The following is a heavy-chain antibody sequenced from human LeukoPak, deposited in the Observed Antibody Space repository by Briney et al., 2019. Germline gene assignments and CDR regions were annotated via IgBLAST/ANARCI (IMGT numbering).Heavy chain of an antibody. CDR3: ARSSSGYYYTLIDY. D-gene: IGHD3-22*01. Sequence: QPGGSLRLSCAASGFTFSSYWMTWVRQAPGKGLEWVANINQDGSEKYYVDSVKGRFTISRDDAKNSLYLQMNSLRAEDTAVYYCARSSSGYYYTLIDYWGQGTLVTVSS. CDR1: GFTFSSYW. V-gene: IGHV3-7*01. CDR2: INQDGSEK. J-gene: IGHJ4*02.